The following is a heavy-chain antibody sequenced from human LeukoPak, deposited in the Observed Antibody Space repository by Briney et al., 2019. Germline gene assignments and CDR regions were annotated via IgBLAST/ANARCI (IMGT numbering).Heavy chain of an antibody. CDR2: IKQYGSEK. CDR1: GFTFSSYW. J-gene: IGHJ4*02. D-gene: IGHD3-22*01. CDR3: ARTRGRYYNYIDY. Sequence: PGGSLRLSCAASGFTFSSYWMSWVRQAPGKGLEWVANIKQYGSEKYYVDSVKGRFTISRDNAKNSLYLQMNSLRAEDTAVYYCARTRGRYYNYIDYWGQGTLVTVSS. V-gene: IGHV3-7*01.